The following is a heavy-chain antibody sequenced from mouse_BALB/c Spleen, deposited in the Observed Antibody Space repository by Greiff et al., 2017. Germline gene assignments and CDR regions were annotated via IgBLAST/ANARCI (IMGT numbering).Heavy chain of an antibody. CDR3: ARRGFITTAPFAY. Sequence: QVQLQQPGAELMKPGASVKISCKATGYTFSSYWIEWVKQRPGHGLEWIGEILPGSGSTNYNEKFKGKATFTADTSSNTAYMQLSSLTSEDSAVYYCARRGFITTAPFAYWGQGTLVTVSA. V-gene: IGHV1-9*01. J-gene: IGHJ3*01. CDR2: ILPGSGST. CDR1: GYTFSSYW. D-gene: IGHD1-2*01.